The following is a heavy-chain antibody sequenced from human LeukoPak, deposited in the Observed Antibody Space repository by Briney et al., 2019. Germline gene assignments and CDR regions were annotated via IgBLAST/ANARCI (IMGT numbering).Heavy chain of an antibody. CDR3: ARVGGLGYYYGMDV. D-gene: IGHD3-16*01. V-gene: IGHV4-31*03. CDR1: GGSISSGGYY. Sequence: SETLSLTCTVSGGSISSGGYYWSWIRQHPGKGLEWIGYIYYSGSTYYNPSLKSRVTISVDRSKNQFSLKLSSVTAADTAVYYCARVGGLGYYYGMDVWGQGTTVTVSS. CDR2: IYYSGST. J-gene: IGHJ6*02.